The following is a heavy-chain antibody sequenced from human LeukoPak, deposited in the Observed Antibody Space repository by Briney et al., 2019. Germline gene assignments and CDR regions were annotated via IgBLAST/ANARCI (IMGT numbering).Heavy chain of an antibody. Sequence: NPSETLSLTCTVSGGSISSYYWSWIRQPPGKGLEWIGYIYYIGSTNYNPSLKSRLTISLDTSKNQFSLKLSSVTAADTAVYYCARVTGYRIEDYFDYWGQGTLVTVSS. V-gene: IGHV4-59*01. J-gene: IGHJ4*02. CDR2: IYYIGST. D-gene: IGHD6-13*01. CDR1: GGSISSYY. CDR3: ARVTGYRIEDYFDY.